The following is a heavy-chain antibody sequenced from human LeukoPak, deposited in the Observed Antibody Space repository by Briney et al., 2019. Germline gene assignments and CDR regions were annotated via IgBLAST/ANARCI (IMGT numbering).Heavy chain of an antibody. V-gene: IGHV3-48*02. CDR3: ATDQRYAFDY. CDR1: GFXFTDYP. J-gene: IGHJ4*02. CDR2: IRTTAEGAKYA. D-gene: IGHD3-9*01. Sequence: GGSLRPSCATSGFXFTDYPMNWVRQAPGKGLEWISNIRTTAEGAKYAYYADSVKGRVTISRDDGKNTLYLHMNSLRDDDTAVYYCATDQRYAFDYWGQGTLVTVSS.